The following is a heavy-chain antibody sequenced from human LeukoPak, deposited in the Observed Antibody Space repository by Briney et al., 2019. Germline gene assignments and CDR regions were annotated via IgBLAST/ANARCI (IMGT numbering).Heavy chain of an antibody. J-gene: IGHJ5*02. V-gene: IGHV4-61*08. CDR2: IYYSGST. Sequence: SQTLSLTCTVSGGSISSGGYYWSWIRQPPGKGLEWIGYIYYSGSTNYNPSLKSRVTISVDTSKNQFSLKLSSVTAADTAVYYCARGDSSSWPESWFDPWGQGTLVTVSS. CDR3: ARGDSSSWPESWFDP. D-gene: IGHD6-13*01. CDR1: GGSISSGGYY.